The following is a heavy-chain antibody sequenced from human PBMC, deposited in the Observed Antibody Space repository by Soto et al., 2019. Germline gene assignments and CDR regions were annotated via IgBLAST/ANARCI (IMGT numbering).Heavy chain of an antibody. Sequence: QVQLVQSGAEMKQPGASVKVSCKTSGYAFSGYRLSWVRQGPGQGLEWMGWISGYNDNTDYAQKFQGRVTMTTDTSTSTAYMGLRSLRSDDTAVYYCARDLGPPNWFDSWGQGTLVTVSS. V-gene: IGHV1-18*01. J-gene: IGHJ5*01. CDR3: ARDLGPPNWFDS. CDR2: ISGYNDNT. D-gene: IGHD2-8*01. CDR1: GYAFSGYR.